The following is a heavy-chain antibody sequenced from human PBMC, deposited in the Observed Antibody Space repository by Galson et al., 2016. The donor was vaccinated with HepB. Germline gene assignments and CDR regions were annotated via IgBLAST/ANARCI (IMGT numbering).Heavy chain of an antibody. V-gene: IGHV3-48*02. CDR1: GFTFSDYS. CDR3: ARGMHTTSFTLHC. CDR2: ISGISSSM. Sequence: SLRLSCAASGFTFSDYSMNWIRQAPGKGLEWVSYISGISSSMYYADSVKGRFTISRDNAKNSLYLQMNSLRNEDTAVYYCARGMHTTSFTLHCWGQGPQPTDSS. J-gene: IGHJ4*02. D-gene: IGHD1-14*01.